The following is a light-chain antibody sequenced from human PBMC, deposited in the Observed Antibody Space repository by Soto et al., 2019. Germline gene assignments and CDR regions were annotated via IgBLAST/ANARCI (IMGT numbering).Light chain of an antibody. CDR1: QSISNY. CDR3: QQTYSAPLA. Sequence: DIQMTQSPSSLSASVGDRVTITCRASQSISNYLNWYQQKPGKAPKLLIYGSSSLQSGVPSRFSGSGSGTEFTLTISTLQPEDFATYYCQQTYSAPLAFGGGTKVEI. V-gene: IGKV1-39*01. J-gene: IGKJ4*01. CDR2: GSS.